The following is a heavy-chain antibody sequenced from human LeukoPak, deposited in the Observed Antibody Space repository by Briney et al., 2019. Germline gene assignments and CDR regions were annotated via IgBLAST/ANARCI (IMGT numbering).Heavy chain of an antibody. Sequence: GGSLRLSCAASGFTFSDYYMSWIRQAPGKGLEWVSFISSSSSNINYADSVKGRFTISRDNAKNSLYLQMNSLRAEDTAVYYCARSGTGHEKAFFDYWGQGTLVTVSS. V-gene: IGHV3-11*06. CDR1: GFTFSDYY. J-gene: IGHJ4*02. CDR3: ARSGTGHEKAFFDY. D-gene: IGHD3-3*01. CDR2: ISSSSSNI.